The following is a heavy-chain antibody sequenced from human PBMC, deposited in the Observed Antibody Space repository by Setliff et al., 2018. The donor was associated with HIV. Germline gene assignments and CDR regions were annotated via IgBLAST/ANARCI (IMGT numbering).Heavy chain of an antibody. CDR3: AREGKFRYYYYMDV. Sequence: ASVKVSCKASGYTFTNYAIHWVRQAPGQRLEWMGWINAGNGNTKYSQKFQGRVTFTRDASASTAYMELSSLRSEDTAVYYCAREGKFRYYYYMDVWGKGTTVTVSS. CDR1: GYTFTNYA. J-gene: IGHJ6*03. CDR2: INAGNGNT. V-gene: IGHV1-3*01. D-gene: IGHD3-10*01.